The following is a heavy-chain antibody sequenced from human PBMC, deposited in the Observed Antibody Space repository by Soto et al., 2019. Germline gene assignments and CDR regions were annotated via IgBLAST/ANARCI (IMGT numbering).Heavy chain of an antibody. D-gene: IGHD5-12*01. CDR2: VSGDVGTT. CDR3: AKEYIVTTIADAFDI. J-gene: IGHJ3*02. CDR1: VFTFSTYA. Sequence: GGSLRLSCAASVFTFSTYAMSWVRQAPGRGLEWVASVSGDVGTTYHADSVKGRFTISRDNSKNTLYLHMNSLRAEDTAVYYGAKEYIVTTIADAFDIWGQGTMVTVSS. V-gene: IGHV3-23*01.